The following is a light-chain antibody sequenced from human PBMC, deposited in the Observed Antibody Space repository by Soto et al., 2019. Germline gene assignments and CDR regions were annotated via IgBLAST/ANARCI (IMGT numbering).Light chain of an antibody. J-gene: IGLJ1*01. Sequence: QSVLTQPASVSGSPGQSITISCTGTSGDIGGYDYVSWNQQHPGKAPKLMIYDVSNRPSGVSNRFSGSKSGNTASLTISGLQDEDEADYYCGSYTSSITLGVFGTGTKLTVL. CDR2: DVS. V-gene: IGLV2-14*01. CDR3: GSYTSSITLGV. CDR1: SGDIGGYDY.